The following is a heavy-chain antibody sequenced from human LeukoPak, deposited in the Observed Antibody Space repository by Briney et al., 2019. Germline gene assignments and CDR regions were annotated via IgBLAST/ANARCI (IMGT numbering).Heavy chain of an antibody. Sequence: GGSLRLSCAASGFTFSSYAMSWVRQAPGKGLMWVSGIKDGETTTFYADSVKGRFSISIDSAKNTLYLQMNSLTVDDSGVYYCGGVFDFWGQGALVTVSS. D-gene: IGHD2-8*01. CDR3: GGVFDF. V-gene: IGHV3-74*01. J-gene: IGHJ4*02. CDR1: GFTFSSYA. CDR2: IKDGETTT.